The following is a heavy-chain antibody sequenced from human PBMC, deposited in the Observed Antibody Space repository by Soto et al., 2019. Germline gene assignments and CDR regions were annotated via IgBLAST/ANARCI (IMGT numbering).Heavy chain of an antibody. CDR2: IYPGDSDT. CDR3: ARHYCSSTSCYPVYYYYGMDA. CDR1: GYSFTSYW. Sequence: GESLKISCKGSGYSFTSYWIGWVRQMPGKGLEWMGIIYPGDSDTRYSPSFQGQVTISADKSISTAYLQWSSLKASDTAMYYCARHYCSSTSCYPVYYYYGMDAWGQGTPVTGSS. V-gene: IGHV5-51*01. D-gene: IGHD2-2*01. J-gene: IGHJ6*02.